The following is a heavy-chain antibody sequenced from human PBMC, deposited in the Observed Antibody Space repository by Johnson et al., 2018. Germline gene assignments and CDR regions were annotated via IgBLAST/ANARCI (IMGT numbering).Heavy chain of an antibody. V-gene: IGHV3-30*03. CDR1: GFIFSSYG. J-gene: IGHJ1*01. CDR2: ISYDGSNK. D-gene: IGHD4-17*01. CDR3: ARSQSAYYGDYVGAEYFQH. Sequence: VQLVESGGGVVQPGRSLRLSCAASGFIFSSYGMHWVRQAPGKGLEWVAVISYDGSNKYYADSVKGRFTISRDNSKNTLYLQMNSLRAEDTAVYYCARSQSAYYGDYVGAEYFQHWGQGTLVTVSS.